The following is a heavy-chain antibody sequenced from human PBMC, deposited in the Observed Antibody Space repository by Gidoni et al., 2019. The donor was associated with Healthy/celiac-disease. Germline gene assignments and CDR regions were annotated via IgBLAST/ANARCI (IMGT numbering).Heavy chain of an antibody. D-gene: IGHD6-6*01. CDR3: ARAFTSEYSSSYDP. CDR2: IIPIFGTA. Sequence: QVQLVQSGAEVKKPGSSVKVSCKASGGPFSSYAISWVRQAPGQGLEWMGGIIPIFGTANYAQKFQGRVTITADESTSTAYMELSSLRSEDTAVYYCARAFTSEYSSSYDPWGQGTLVTVSS. CDR1: GGPFSSYA. V-gene: IGHV1-69*01. J-gene: IGHJ5*02.